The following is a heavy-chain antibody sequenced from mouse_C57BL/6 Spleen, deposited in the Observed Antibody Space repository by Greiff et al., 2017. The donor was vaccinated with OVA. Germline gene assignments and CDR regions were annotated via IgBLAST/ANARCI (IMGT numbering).Heavy chain of an antibody. Sequence: QVQLQQPGAELVRPGSSVKLSCKASGYTFTSYWMHWVKQRPIQGLEWIGNIDPSDSETHYNQKFKDKATLTVDKSSSTAYMQLSSLTSEDSAVYYCASHYCGSSDWYFDVWGTGTTVTVSS. J-gene: IGHJ1*03. CDR3: ASHYCGSSDWYFDV. CDR1: GYTFTSYW. CDR2: IDPSDSET. V-gene: IGHV1-52*01. D-gene: IGHD1-1*01.